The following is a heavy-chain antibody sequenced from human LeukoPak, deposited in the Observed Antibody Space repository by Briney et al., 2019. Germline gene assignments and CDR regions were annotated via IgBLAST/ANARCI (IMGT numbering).Heavy chain of an antibody. CDR1: GYSITSSSFY. CDR3: ARRYMDWGSERLTLEI. Sequence: PSETLSLTCTVPGYSITSSSFYWGWFRQPPGKGLEWIGSIYYSGTTYYNPSLGSRLTISLDTSKNQFSLKLSSVTAADTAVYYCARRYMDWGSERLTLEIWGQGTTVTVSS. J-gene: IGHJ3*01. D-gene: IGHD3/OR15-3a*01. V-gene: IGHV4-39*01. CDR2: IYYSGTT.